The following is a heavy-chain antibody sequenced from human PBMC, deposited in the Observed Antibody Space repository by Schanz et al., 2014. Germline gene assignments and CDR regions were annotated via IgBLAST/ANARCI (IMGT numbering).Heavy chain of an antibody. D-gene: IGHD4-17*01. V-gene: IGHV1-69*04. CDR3: ARGYGDSPTDF. Sequence: QVQLVQSGAEVKKPGSSVKVSCKASGYTFTDYGVIWVRQAPGQGLEWMGMINPSGGSTTYAQKFQGRVTITADRSTSTAYMELSSLRSEDTAVYYCARGYGDSPTDFWGQGTLVTVSS. CDR1: GYTFTDYG. CDR2: INPSGGST. J-gene: IGHJ4*02.